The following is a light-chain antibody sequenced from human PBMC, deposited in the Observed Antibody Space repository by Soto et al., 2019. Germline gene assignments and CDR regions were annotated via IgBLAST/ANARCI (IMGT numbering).Light chain of an antibody. V-gene: IGKV3-20*01. CDR2: GAS. CDR1: QSVSSKY. J-gene: IGKJ1*01. CDR3: QQYGSSPPWT. Sequence: EIVLTQSPGTLSLSPGERATLSCRASQSVSSKYLAWYQQKVGQAPRLLIYGASSRATGIPDRFSGSASGTEFNLHISRMEHEDFAVYYCQQYGSSPPWTFGQGTKVEIK.